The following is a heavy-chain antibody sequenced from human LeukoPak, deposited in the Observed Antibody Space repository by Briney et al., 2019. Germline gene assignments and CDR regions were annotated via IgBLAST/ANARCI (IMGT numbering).Heavy chain of an antibody. D-gene: IGHD3-22*01. Sequence: SETLSLTCTVSGGSISSSSYYWGWMRQPPGKGLEGIGRFYYSGSTYYNPSLKSRVTISVDTSKNQFSLKLSSVTAADPAVYYCARGPPHGHDDSSGYYVPACFDYWGQGTLVTVSS. CDR2: FYYSGST. V-gene: IGHV4-39*07. CDR1: GGSISSSSYY. CDR3: ARGPPHGHDDSSGYYVPACFDY. J-gene: IGHJ4*02.